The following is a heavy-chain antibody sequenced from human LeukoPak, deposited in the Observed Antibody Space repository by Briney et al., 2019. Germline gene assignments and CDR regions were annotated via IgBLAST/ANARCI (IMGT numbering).Heavy chain of an antibody. CDR2: ISSSSSHI. D-gene: IGHD3-10*01. CDR3: ARGRGLPGPLDY. V-gene: IGHV3-21*01. Sequence: GGSLRLSCAASGFTYSSYSMNWVRQAPGKGLEWVSSISSSSSHIYYADSVKGRFTISRDNAKNSLYLQMNSLRAEDTAVYYCARGRGLPGPLDYWGQGTLVTVSS. CDR1: GFTYSSYS. J-gene: IGHJ4*02.